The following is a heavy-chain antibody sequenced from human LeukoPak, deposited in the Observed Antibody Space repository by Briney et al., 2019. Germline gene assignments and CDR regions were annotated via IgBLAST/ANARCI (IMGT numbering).Heavy chain of an antibody. CDR2: ISSSSSTI. Sequence: GGSLRLPCAASGFTFSSYSMNWVRQAPGKGLEWVSYISSSSSTIYYADSVKGRFTISRDNAKDSLYLQMNSLRAEDTAVYYCARPEYSSGGAFDIWGQGTMVTVSS. V-gene: IGHV3-48*01. CDR1: GFTFSSYS. CDR3: ARPEYSSGGAFDI. D-gene: IGHD6-25*01. J-gene: IGHJ3*02.